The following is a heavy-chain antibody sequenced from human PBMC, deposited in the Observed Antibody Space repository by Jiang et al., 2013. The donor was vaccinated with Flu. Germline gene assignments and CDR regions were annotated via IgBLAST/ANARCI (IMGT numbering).Heavy chain of an antibody. CDR1: GGSISSSSYY. Sequence: SLTCTVSGGSISSSSYYWGWIRQPPGKGLEWIGSIYYSGSTYYNPSLKSRVTISVDTSKNQFSLKLSSVTAADTAVYYCARRVGGYYYYGMDVWGQGTTVTVSS. CDR3: ARRVGGYYYYGMDV. CDR2: IYYSGST. V-gene: IGHV4-39*01. D-gene: IGHD4-23*01. J-gene: IGHJ6*02.